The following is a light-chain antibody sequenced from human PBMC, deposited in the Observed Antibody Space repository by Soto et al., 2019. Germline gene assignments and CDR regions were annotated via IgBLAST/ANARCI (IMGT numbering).Light chain of an antibody. V-gene: IGKV3-15*01. J-gene: IGKJ5*01. CDR3: QKYNNWPPIT. CDR1: QSVSIK. Sequence: IVMTQSPATMDVSPWERATLSCRASQSVSIKLAWYQQKPGQAPRLLIYGASTRATGIPARFSGSGSGTEFTLTISSLQSEDFAVYYCQKYNNWPPITIGLGTRLEIK. CDR2: GAS.